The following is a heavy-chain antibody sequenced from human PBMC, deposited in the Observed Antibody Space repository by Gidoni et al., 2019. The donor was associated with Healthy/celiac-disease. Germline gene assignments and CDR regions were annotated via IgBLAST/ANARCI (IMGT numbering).Heavy chain of an antibody. D-gene: IGHD3-22*01. J-gene: IGHJ3*02. CDR3: AREMIPLSGASGSAFDI. CDR2: IYHSGST. V-gene: IGHV4-4*02. Sequence: QVQLQESGPGLVKPSGTLSLTCAVSGGSISSSNWWSWVRQPPVKGLEWIGEIYHSGSTNYNPSLKSRVTISVDKSKNQFSLKLSSVTAADTAVYYCAREMIPLSGASGSAFDIWGQGTMVTVSS. CDR1: GGSISSSNW.